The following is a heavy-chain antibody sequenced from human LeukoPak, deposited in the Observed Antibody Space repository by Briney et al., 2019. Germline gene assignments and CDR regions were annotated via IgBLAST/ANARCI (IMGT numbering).Heavy chain of an antibody. Sequence: ASVKVSCKASGYTFTGYYMHWVRQAPGQGLEWMGWINPNSGGTNYAQKFRGRVTMTRDTSISTAYMELSRLRSDDTAVYYCARDADYDILTGYLNYWGQGTLVTVSS. J-gene: IGHJ4*02. CDR1: GYTFTGYY. V-gene: IGHV1-2*02. CDR2: INPNSGGT. D-gene: IGHD3-9*01. CDR3: ARDADYDILTGYLNY.